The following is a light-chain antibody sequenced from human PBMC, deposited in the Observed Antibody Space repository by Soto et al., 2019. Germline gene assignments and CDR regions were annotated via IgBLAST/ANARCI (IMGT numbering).Light chain of an antibody. CDR2: DAS. V-gene: IGKV3-11*01. CDR3: QQRSNWPSIT. J-gene: IGKJ1*01. CDR1: QSVSSY. Sequence: IVLTQSPSALSLSPGERATLSCRASQSVSSYLAWYQQKPGQAPRLLIYDASNRATGIPARFSGSGSGTDFTLTISSLEPEDFAVYYCQQRSNWPSITFGQGTKVDIK.